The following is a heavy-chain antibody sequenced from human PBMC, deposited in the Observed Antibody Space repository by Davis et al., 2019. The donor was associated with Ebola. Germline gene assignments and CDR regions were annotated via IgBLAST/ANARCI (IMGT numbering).Heavy chain of an antibody. CDR1: GGSFSGYY. Sequence: PSETLSLTCAVYGGSFSGYYWSWIRQPPGKGLEWIGEINHSGSTNYNPSLKSRVTISVDTSKNQFSLKLSSVTAADTAVYYCARVRNGELVERLRSNWYFDLWGRGTLVTVSS. D-gene: IGHD1-1*01. J-gene: IGHJ2*01. CDR3: ARVRNGELVERLRSNWYFDL. CDR2: INHSGST. V-gene: IGHV4-34*01.